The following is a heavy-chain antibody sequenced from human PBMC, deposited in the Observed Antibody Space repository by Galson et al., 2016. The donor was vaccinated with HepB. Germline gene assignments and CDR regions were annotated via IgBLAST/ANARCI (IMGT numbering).Heavy chain of an antibody. J-gene: IGHJ6*02. CDR2: ISYSGDT. D-gene: IGHD3-3*01. CDR3: ARERVVNYKYYGVDV. V-gene: IGHV4-31*03. Sequence: TLSLTCTVSGGSIDSSGYYWTWIRQHPGKALEYIGYISYSGDTFYYPSLKSRLSISVNMLKSQFSLRLTSVTAADTAFYYCARERVVNYKYYGVDVWGQGTTVTVSS. CDR1: GGSIDSSGYY.